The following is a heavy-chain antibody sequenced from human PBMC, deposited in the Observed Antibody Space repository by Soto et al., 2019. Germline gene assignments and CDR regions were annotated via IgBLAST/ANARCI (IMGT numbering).Heavy chain of an antibody. CDR2: ISAYNGNT. CDR1: GYTFTSYG. V-gene: IGHV1-18*01. CDR3: ARDLGHFWSGPDQAV. D-gene: IGHD3-3*02. Sequence: ASVKVSCKVSGYTFTSYGISWVRQAPGQGLEWMGWISAYNGNTNYAQELQGRVTMTTDTSTSTAYMELRSLRSDDTAVYYCARDLGHFWSGPDQAVWGKGTLVTVSS. J-gene: IGHJ4*02.